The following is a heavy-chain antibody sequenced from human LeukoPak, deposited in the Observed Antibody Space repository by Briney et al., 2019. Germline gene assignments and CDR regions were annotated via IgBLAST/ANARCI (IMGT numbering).Heavy chain of an antibody. CDR1: GDSISSGDYY. J-gene: IGHJ4*02. CDR2: ISSSGST. V-gene: IGHV4-61*02. D-gene: IGHD6-13*01. CDR3: ATGVHGIAAAGDYYFDY. Sequence: SETLSLTCTVSGDSISSGDYYWSWIRQPAGKGLEWIGRISSSGSTNYNPSLKSRVTISVDTSKNQFSLKLSSVTAADTAVYYCATGVHGIAAAGDYYFDYWGQGTLVTVSS.